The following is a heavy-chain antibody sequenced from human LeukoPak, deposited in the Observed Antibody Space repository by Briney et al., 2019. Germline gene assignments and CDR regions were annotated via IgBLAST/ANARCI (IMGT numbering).Heavy chain of an antibody. V-gene: IGHV4-30-4*01. Sequence: SETLSLTCTVSGGSISSGDNYWSWIRQPPGKGLEWIGYIYYSGSTFYNPSLKSRVTMSVDTSKNQFSLKLSSVTAADTAVYYCARGELPYDYWGQGTLVTVSS. CDR2: IYYSGST. CDR3: ARGELPYDY. D-gene: IGHD2-15*01. J-gene: IGHJ4*02. CDR1: GGSISSGDNY.